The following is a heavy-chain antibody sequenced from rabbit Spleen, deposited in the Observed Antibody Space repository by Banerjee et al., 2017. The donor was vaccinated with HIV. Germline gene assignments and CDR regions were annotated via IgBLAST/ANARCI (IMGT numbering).Heavy chain of an antibody. CDR3: ARGAYDSTSGYYDGYYFNL. J-gene: IGHJ4*01. CDR1: GFSFSSNYY. Sequence: QEQLVESGGGLVQPEGSLTLTCTASGFSFSSNYYMCWVRQAPGKGLEWIACIHTGDGNTYYASWAKGRFTISKSSSTTVTLQMTSLTAADTATYICARGAYDSTSGYYDGYYFNLWGQGTLVTVS. V-gene: IGHV1S45*01. D-gene: IGHD1-1*01. CDR2: IHTGDGNT.